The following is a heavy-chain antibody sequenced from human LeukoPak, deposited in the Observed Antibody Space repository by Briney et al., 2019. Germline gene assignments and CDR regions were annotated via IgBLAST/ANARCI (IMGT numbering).Heavy chain of an antibody. J-gene: IGHJ4*02. CDR2: IWYDGGNK. Sequence: PGGSLRLSCAASGFTFSSYGMHWVRRAPGKGLEWVAVIWYDGGNKYYADSVKGRFTISRDNSKNTLYLQMNSLRAEDTAVYYCARSYPLLQAYYYDYWGQGTLVTVSS. V-gene: IGHV3-33*01. CDR3: ARSYPLLQAYYYDY. CDR1: GFTFSSYG.